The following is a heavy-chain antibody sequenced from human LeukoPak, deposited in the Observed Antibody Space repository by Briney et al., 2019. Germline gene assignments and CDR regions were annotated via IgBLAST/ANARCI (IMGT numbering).Heavy chain of an antibody. J-gene: IGHJ4*02. CDR3: ARVNGGWYSSY. CDR1: GGTFSSYA. CDR2: IIPIFGTA. D-gene: IGHD6-19*01. Sequence: ASVKVSCKASGGTFSSYAISWVRQAPGQGLEWMGGIIPIFGTANYAQKFQGRVTMTTDTSTSTANMELRSLRSDDTAVYYCARVNGGWYSSYWGQGTLVTVSS. V-gene: IGHV1-69*05.